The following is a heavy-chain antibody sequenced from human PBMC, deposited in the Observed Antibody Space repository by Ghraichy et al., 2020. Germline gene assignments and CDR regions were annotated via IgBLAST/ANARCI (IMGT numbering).Heavy chain of an antibody. CDR1: GGSISSYY. V-gene: IGHV4-59*01. J-gene: IGHJ6*02. Sequence: SQTLSLTCTVSGGSISSYYWSWIRQPPGKGLEWIGYIYYSGSTNYNPSLKSRVTISVDTSKNQFSLKLSSVTAADTAVYYCARGGSGWYISTKNYYGMDVWGQGTTVTVSS. D-gene: IGHD6-19*01. CDR3: ARGGSGWYISTKNYYGMDV. CDR2: IYYSGST.